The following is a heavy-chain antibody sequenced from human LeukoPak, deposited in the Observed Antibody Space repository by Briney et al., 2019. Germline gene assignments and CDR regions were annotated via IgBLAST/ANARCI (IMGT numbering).Heavy chain of an antibody. Sequence: SGGSLRLSCAASGFTFSSYAMSWVRQAPGKGLEWVSVIGSSGGATYYADSVKGRFTISRDNSKNTLYLQVNSLRAEDTAVYYCAKGGASGTYSLDYWGQGTLVTVSS. CDR1: GFTFSSYA. CDR3: AKGGASGTYSLDY. V-gene: IGHV3-23*01. J-gene: IGHJ4*02. CDR2: IGSSGGAT. D-gene: IGHD3-10*01.